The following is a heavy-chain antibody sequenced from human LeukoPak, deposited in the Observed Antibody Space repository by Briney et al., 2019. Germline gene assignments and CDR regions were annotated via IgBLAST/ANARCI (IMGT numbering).Heavy chain of an antibody. D-gene: IGHD6-19*01. V-gene: IGHV4-34*01. Sequence: SETLSLTCAVYGGSFSGYYWSWIRQPPGKGLEWIGEINHSGSTNYNPSLKSRVTISVDTSKNQFSLKPSSVTAADTAVYYCARAPPYSSGRGTHWFDPWGQGTLVTVSS. J-gene: IGHJ5*02. CDR1: GGSFSGYY. CDR2: INHSGST. CDR3: ARAPPYSSGRGTHWFDP.